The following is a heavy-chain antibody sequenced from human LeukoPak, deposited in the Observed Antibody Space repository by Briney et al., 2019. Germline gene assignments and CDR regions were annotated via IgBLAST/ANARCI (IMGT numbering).Heavy chain of an antibody. Sequence: ASVKVSCKASGYTFTVYYMHWVRQAPGQGLEWMGRINPNSGGTNYVQKFQGRVTMTRDTSISTVYMELSRLRYDDTAVYYCARDAGNNWFDPWGQGTLVTVSS. J-gene: IGHJ5*02. CDR2: INPNSGGT. CDR1: GYTFTVYY. D-gene: IGHD1-26*01. V-gene: IGHV1-2*06. CDR3: ARDAGNNWFDP.